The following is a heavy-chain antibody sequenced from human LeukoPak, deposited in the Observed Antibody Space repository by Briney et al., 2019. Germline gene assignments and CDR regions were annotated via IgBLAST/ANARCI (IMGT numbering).Heavy chain of an antibody. CDR1: GYTFTGYY. CDR2: INPNSGGT. CDR3: ARDRGTSKPVYYFDY. J-gene: IGHJ4*02. D-gene: IGHD3-10*01. V-gene: IGHV1-2*02. Sequence: VASVKVSCKASGYTFTGYYMHWVRQAPGQGLEWMGWINPNSGGTNYAQKFQGRVTMTRDTSISTAYMELSRLRSDDTAVYYCARDRGTSKPVYYFDYWGQGTLVTVSS.